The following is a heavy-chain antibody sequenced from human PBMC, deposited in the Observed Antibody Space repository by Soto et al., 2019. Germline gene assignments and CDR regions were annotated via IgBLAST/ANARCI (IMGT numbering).Heavy chain of an antibody. CDR1: GFXFSSYS. CDR2: XSGSCSTI. CDR3: ARDLGLDYDILTGYRTY. J-gene: IGHJ4*02. Sequence: GGSLRLSXAXSGFXFSSYSXXWVXQXXGKGXEWVXYXSGSCSTIYYADSVKGRFTISRDNAKNSLYLQMNSLRDEDTAVYYCARDLGLDYDILTGYRTYWGQGTLVTVSS. V-gene: IGHV3-48*02. D-gene: IGHD3-9*01.